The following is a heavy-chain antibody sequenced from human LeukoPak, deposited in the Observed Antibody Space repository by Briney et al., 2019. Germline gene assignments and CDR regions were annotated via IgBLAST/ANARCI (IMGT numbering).Heavy chain of an antibody. CDR1: GGTFSSYA. Sequence: ASVKVSCKASGGTFSSYAISWVRQAPGQGLEWMGRIIPILGIANYAQKFQGRVTITADKSTSTAYMELSSLRSEDTAVYYCARVGYSSSFYYYYYGMDVWGQGTTVTVSS. CDR2: IIPILGIA. D-gene: IGHD6-6*01. V-gene: IGHV1-69*04. CDR3: ARVGYSSSFYYYYYGMDV. J-gene: IGHJ6*02.